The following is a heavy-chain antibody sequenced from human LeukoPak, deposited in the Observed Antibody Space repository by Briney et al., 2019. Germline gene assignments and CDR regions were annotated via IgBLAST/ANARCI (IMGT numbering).Heavy chain of an antibody. CDR3: ARGGRTYGGSFDI. J-gene: IGHJ3*02. D-gene: IGHD3-16*01. V-gene: IGHV3-21*06. CDR1: GFTFSGHN. CDR2: ISSSSTYI. Sequence: GGSLRLSCAASGFTFSGHNMNWVRQAPGKGLEWVASISSSSTYIHYADSLKGRFTVSRDNAKNSLYLQMSSLRAEDTAVFYCARGGRTYGGSFDIWGQGTMVTVSS.